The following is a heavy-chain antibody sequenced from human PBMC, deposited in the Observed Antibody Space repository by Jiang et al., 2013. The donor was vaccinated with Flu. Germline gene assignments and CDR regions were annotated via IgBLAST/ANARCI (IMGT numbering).Heavy chain of an antibody. J-gene: IGHJ4*02. V-gene: IGHV3-23*01. D-gene: IGHD3-10*01. CDR3: AKDVASYYSGAGSFFDD. CDR1: GFTFRDYA. CDR2: VIGNGGST. Sequence: VQLLESGGGSAQPGGSLRLSCAASGFTFRDYAMSWVRQAPGKGLEWVSGVIGNGGSTYFADSVKDRFSISRDNSKNMMYLEMNSLRAEDSAVYYCAKDVASYYSGAGSFFDDWGQGILVTVSS.